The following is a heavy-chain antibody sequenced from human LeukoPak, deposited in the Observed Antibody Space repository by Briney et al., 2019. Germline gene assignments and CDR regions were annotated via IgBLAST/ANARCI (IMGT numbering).Heavy chain of an antibody. J-gene: IGHJ5*02. CDR1: GGQVTDLA. CDR3: ARASDFGDNYFIDR. D-gene: IGHD4-17*01. Sequence: GASVKVSCKVSGGQVTDLAMHWVRQARGKGLEWMGGFDTEIGETVYAQKFQGRLTLAEDTPADSAYMELSSLRSQDTALYYCARASDFGDNYFIDRWGQGCLATVSS. CDR2: FDTEIGET. V-gene: IGHV1-24*01.